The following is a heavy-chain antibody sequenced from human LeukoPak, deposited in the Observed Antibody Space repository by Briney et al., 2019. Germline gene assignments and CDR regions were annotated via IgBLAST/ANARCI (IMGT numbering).Heavy chain of an antibody. CDR1: GYAFSLYG. Sequence: ASVKVSCKASGYAFSLYGVQWVRQAPGQTLEWMGWINAGTGDGKYSQNFQGRLTMTSDTSATTLYMELNSLTFEDTAVYYCARDNEGYFDYWGQGTLVTVSS. CDR3: ARDNEGYFDY. V-gene: IGHV1-3*01. J-gene: IGHJ4*02. CDR2: INAGTGDG. D-gene: IGHD1-1*01.